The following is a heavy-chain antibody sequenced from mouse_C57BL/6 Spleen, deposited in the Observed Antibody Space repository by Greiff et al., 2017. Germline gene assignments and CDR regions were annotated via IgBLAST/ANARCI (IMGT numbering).Heavy chain of an antibody. CDR2: ISSGGSYT. D-gene: IGHD1-1*02. V-gene: IGHV5-6*01. CDR3: ALGGSYYFDY. Sequence: EVHLVESGGDLVKPGGSLKLSCAASGFTFSSYGMSWVRQTPDKRLEWVATISSGGSYTYYPDSVKGRFTISRDNAKNTLYLQMSSLKSEDTAMYYCALGGSYYFDYWGQGTTLTVSS. CDR1: GFTFSSYG. J-gene: IGHJ2*01.